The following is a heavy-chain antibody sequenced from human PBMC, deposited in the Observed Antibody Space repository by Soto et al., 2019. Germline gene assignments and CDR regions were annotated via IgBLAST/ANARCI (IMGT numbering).Heavy chain of an antibody. CDR1: GFTFDDYA. CDR2: ISWNSGSI. V-gene: IGHV3-9*01. J-gene: IGHJ5*02. D-gene: IGHD3-10*01. CDR3: AKSGRITMVRGVIPNWFDP. Sequence: GGSLRLSCVASGFTFDDYAMHWVRQAPGKGLEWVSGISWNSGSIGYADSVKGRFTISRDNAKNSLYLQMNSLRAEDTALYYCAKSGRITMVRGVIPNWFDPWGQGTLVTVSS.